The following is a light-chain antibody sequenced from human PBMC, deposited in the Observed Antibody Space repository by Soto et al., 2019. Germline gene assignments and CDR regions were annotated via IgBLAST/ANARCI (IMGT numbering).Light chain of an antibody. V-gene: IGLV2-14*01. CDR2: EVT. J-gene: IGLJ3*02. CDR3: SSYTVSIAWV. CDR1: SSGVGGYDY. Sequence: QSALTQPASVSGSPGQSITISCTGTSSGVGGYDYVSWYQQYPGKAPKLLIYEVTNRPSGVSNRFSGSKSGNTASLTISGLQSEDEADYYCSSYTVSIAWVFGGGTKLTVL.